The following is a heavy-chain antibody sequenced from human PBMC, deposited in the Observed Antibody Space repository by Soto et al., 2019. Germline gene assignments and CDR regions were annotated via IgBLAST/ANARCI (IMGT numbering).Heavy chain of an antibody. V-gene: IGHV4-59*01. D-gene: IGHD3-3*02. Sequence: SETLSLTCTVSGGSISSYYWSRIRQPPGKGLEWIGYIYYSGSTNYNPSLKSRVTISVDTSKNQFSLKLSSVTAADTAVYYCARVSGDYVLYWGQGTLVTVSS. CDR2: IYYSGST. CDR1: GGSISSYY. CDR3: ARVSGDYVLY. J-gene: IGHJ4*02.